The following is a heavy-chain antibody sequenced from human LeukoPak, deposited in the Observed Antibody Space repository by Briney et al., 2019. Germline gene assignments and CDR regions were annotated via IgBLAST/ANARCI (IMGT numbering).Heavy chain of an antibody. CDR3: AREARGGLGYFDY. CDR1: GGTFSSYA. Sequence: SVKVSCKASGGTFSSYAISWVRQAPGQGLEWMGGIIPFFGTANYAQKFQGRVTITADKSTSTAYMELSSLRSEDTAVYYCAREARGGLGYFDYWGQGTLVTVSS. CDR2: IIPFFGTA. D-gene: IGHD3-10*01. J-gene: IGHJ4*02. V-gene: IGHV1-69*06.